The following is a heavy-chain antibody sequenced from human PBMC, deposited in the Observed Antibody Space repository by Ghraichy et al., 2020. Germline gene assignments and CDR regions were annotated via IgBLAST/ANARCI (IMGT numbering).Heavy chain of an antibody. Sequence: GGSLRLSCAASGFTFSNYAMSWVRQAPGKGLEWVGRIRSNTDGGSTDYAAPVKVRFTISSHDSKYTLYLQMNSLNTEDTAVYYCTTDYFRRKTQHTGIAEAGAYWGQGTLVTVSS. CDR1: GFTFSNYA. CDR3: TTDYFRRKTQHTGIAEAGAY. V-gene: IGHV3-15*01. D-gene: IGHD6-13*01. CDR2: IRSNTDGGST. J-gene: IGHJ4*02.